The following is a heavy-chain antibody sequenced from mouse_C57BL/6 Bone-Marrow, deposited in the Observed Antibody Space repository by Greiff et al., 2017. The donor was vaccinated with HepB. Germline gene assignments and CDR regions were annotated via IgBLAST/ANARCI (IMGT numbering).Heavy chain of an antibody. D-gene: IGHD2-14*01. CDR1: GYSFTGYF. Sequence: VQLQQSGPELVKPGDSVKISCKASGYSFTGYFMNWVMQSHGKSLEWIGRINPYNGDTFYNQKFKGKATLTVDKSSSTAHMELRSLTSEDSAVYYCARGGTPLSWYFDVWGTGTTVTVSS. J-gene: IGHJ1*03. V-gene: IGHV1-20*01. CDR3: ARGGTPLSWYFDV. CDR2: INPYNGDT.